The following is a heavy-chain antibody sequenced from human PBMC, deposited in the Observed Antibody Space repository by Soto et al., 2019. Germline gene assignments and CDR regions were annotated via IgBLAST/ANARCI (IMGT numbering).Heavy chain of an antibody. Sequence: EVQLLESGGGLVQPGGSLRLSCAASGFTFSSYAMSWVRQAPGKGLEWVPSIIGSGGSTYYADSVKGRFTISRDNSKNTLSLQMNSLRAEDTAVYYCAKYYDSSGYYYPIDYWGQGTLVTVSS. CDR1: GFTFSSYA. CDR3: AKYYDSSGYYYPIDY. V-gene: IGHV3-23*01. J-gene: IGHJ4*02. D-gene: IGHD3-22*01. CDR2: IIGSGGST.